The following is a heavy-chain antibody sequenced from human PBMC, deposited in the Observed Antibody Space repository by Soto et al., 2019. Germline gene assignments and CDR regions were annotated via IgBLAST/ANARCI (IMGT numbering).Heavy chain of an antibody. CDR1: GYSFTSYW. D-gene: IGHD3-22*01. J-gene: IGHJ4*02. V-gene: IGHV5-51*01. Sequence: GESLKISCKGSGYSFTSYWIGWVRQMPGKGLEWMGIIYPGDSDTRNSPSFQGQVTISADKSFSTAYLQWSSLKASDTAMYYCARRARAYDSSGYYLYYFDYWGQGTLVTVSS. CDR3: ARRARAYDSSGYYLYYFDY. CDR2: IYPGDSDT.